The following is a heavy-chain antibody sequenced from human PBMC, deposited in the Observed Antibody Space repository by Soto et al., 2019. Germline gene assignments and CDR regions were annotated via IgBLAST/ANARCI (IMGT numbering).Heavy chain of an antibody. CDR2: ISGSGGST. CDR1: GFTFSSYA. CDR3: AKSAGFSAALKSGFDP. Sequence: GGSLRLSCAASGFTFSSYAMSWVRQAPGKGLEWVSAISGSGGSTYYTDSVKGRFTISRDNSKNTLYLQMNSLRAEDTAVYYCAKSAGFSAALKSGFDPWGQGTLVTVSS. D-gene: IGHD2-15*01. V-gene: IGHV3-23*01. J-gene: IGHJ5*02.